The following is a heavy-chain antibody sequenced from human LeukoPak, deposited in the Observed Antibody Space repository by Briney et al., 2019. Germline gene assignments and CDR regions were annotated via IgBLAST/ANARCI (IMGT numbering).Heavy chain of an antibody. CDR2: TYYRSKWYN. Sequence: SQTLSLSCAISGDSVSSNSAAWNWIRQSPSRGLEWLGRTYYRSKWYNDYAVSVKSRITINPDTSKNQFSLQLNSVTPEDTAVYYCARGKWELLSHYWCFDLWGRGTLVTVSS. V-gene: IGHV6-1*01. D-gene: IGHD1-26*01. J-gene: IGHJ2*01. CDR1: GDSVSSNSAA. CDR3: ARGKWELLSHYWCFDL.